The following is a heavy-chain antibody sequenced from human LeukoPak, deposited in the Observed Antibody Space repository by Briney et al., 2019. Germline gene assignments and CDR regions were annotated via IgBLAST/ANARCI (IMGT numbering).Heavy chain of an antibody. J-gene: IGHJ3*02. CDR2: IYYSGST. D-gene: IGHD6-19*01. V-gene: IGHV4-59*01. CDR1: GGSISSYY. CDR3: ARDIVLIAVAVRGSFDI. Sequence: SETLSLTCTVSGGSISSYYWSWIRQPPGKGLEWIGYIYYSGSTNYNPSLKSRVTISVDTSKNQFSLKLSSVTAAGTAVYYCARDIVLIAVAVRGSFDIWGQGTMVTVSS.